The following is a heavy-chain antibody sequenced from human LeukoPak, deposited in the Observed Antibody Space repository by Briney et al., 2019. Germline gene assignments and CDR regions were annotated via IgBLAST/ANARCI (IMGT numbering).Heavy chain of an antibody. CDR1: GFTFSSYS. CDR2: ISSSSSYI. J-gene: IGHJ4*02. CDR3: ARGITMVRGVLDY. V-gene: IGHV3-21*01. D-gene: IGHD3-10*01. Sequence: GGSLRLSCAASGFTFSSYSMNWVRQAPGKGLEWVSSISSSSSYIYYADSVKGRFTISRDNAKNSLYLQMNSLRAEDTAVYYCARGITMVRGVLDYWGQXXLVXVSS.